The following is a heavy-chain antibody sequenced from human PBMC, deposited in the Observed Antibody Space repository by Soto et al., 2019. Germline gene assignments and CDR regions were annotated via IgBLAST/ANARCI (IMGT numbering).Heavy chain of an antibody. Sequence: QVQLVQSGAEVKKPGSSVKVSGKASGGTFSSYAISWVRQAPGQGLEWVGGILPIFGTANYAQKFQGRVTIPAANATITAYKELSSLRSEDTGVYYCARSPVGGSRYIALWGRGTLVSVSS. D-gene: IGHD6-19*01. J-gene: IGHJ2*01. CDR1: GGTFSSYA. V-gene: IGHV1-69*06. CDR2: ILPIFGTA. CDR3: ARSPVGGSRYIAL.